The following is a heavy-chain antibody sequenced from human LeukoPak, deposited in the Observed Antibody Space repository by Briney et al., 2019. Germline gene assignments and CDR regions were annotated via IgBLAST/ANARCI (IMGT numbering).Heavy chain of an antibody. J-gene: IGHJ3*02. V-gene: IGHV3-23*01. CDR1: GFTFSSYA. CDR3: AKGVWQWLVPGAFDI. CDR2: ISGSGGST. D-gene: IGHD6-19*01. Sequence: GGSLRLSCAASGFTFSSYAMSWVRQAPGKGLEWVSAISGSGGSTYYADSVKGRFTISRDNSKNMLYLQMNSLRAEDTAVYYCAKGVWQWLVPGAFDIWGQGTMVTVSS.